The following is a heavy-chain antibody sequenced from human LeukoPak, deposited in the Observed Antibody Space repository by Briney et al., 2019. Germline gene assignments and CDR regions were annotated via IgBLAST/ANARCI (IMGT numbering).Heavy chain of an antibody. Sequence: PGGSLRLSCAASGFTVSSNYMSWVRQAPGKGLEWVSVIYSGGSTYYADSVKGRFTISRDNAKNSLYLQMNSLRAEDTAVYYCARVLTGYYFDWGQGTLVTVSS. CDR2: IYSGGST. CDR1: GFTVSSNY. V-gene: IGHV3-66*01. D-gene: IGHD3-9*01. CDR3: ARVLTGYYFD. J-gene: IGHJ4*02.